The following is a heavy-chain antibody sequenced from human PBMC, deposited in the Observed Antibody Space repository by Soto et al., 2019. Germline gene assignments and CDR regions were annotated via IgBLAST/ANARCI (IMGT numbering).Heavy chain of an antibody. V-gene: IGHV2-26*01. J-gene: IGHJ4*02. CDR3: ARIRLWFGELFQPYYFDY. CDR2: IFSNDEK. CDR1: GFSLSNARMG. D-gene: IGHD3-10*01. Sequence: SGPTLVNPTETLTLTCTVSGFSLSNARMGVSWIRQPPGKALERLAHIFSNDEKSYSTSLKSRLTISKDTSKSQVVLTMTNMDPVDTATYYCARIRLWFGELFQPYYFDYRGQGTLVTVSS.